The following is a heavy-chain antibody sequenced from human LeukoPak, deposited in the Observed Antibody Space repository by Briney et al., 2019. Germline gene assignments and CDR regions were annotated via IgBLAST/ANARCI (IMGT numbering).Heavy chain of an antibody. J-gene: IGHJ4*02. Sequence: SVKVSCKASGGTFSSYAISWVRQAPGQGLEWMGGIIPIFGTANYAQKFQGRVTITADESTSTAYMELSSLRSEDTAVYYCWTKYYDSSGYYFHFDYWGQGTLVTVSS. CDR3: WTKYYDSSGYYFHFDY. CDR2: IIPIFGTA. V-gene: IGHV1-69*13. CDR1: GGTFSSYA. D-gene: IGHD3-22*01.